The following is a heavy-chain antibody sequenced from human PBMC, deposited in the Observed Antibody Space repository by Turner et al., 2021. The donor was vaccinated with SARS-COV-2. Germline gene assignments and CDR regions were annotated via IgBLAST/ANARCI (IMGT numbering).Heavy chain of an antibody. Sequence: EVQLVESGGGLVKPGGSLRLSCAASGFTFSSYTMYWVRQAPGKGLEWVSSISSSSSYIYYADSVKGRFTISRDNAKNSLYLQMNSLRAEDTAVYYCARGTYYYDSSVYSGTNWFDPWGKGTLVTVSS. J-gene: IGHJ5*02. CDR3: ARGTYYYDSSVYSGTNWFDP. CDR2: ISSSSSYI. CDR1: GFTFSSYT. D-gene: IGHD3-22*01. V-gene: IGHV3-21*01.